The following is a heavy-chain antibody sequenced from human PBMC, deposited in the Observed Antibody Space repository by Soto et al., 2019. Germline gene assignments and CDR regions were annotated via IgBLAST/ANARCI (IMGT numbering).Heavy chain of an antibody. D-gene: IGHD5-12*01. CDR1: GFTFSSYG. CDR2: IWYDVSNK. Sequence: GGYLSLSCAASGFTFSSYGMHWVLQAPGKGLEWVAVIWYDVSNKYYADSVKGRFTISRDNSKNTLYLQMNSLRAEDTAVYYCARGDGYNYYYYYYGMDVWGQGTTVTVSS. J-gene: IGHJ6*02. V-gene: IGHV3-33*01. CDR3: ARGDGYNYYYYYYGMDV.